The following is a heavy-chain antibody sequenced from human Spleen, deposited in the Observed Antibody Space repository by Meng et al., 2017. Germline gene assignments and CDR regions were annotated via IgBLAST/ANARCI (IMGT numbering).Heavy chain of an antibody. CDR2: INHSGST. Sequence: QVQLQQWGAGLLKPSATLSLTCVVSGGSFSGYYWSWIRQPPGKGLEWIGEINHSGSTNYNPSLKSRVTISVDTSKNQFSLKLSSVTAADTAVYYCARGPIAAAGRAYYWFDPWGQGTLVTVSS. V-gene: IGHV4-34*01. CDR3: ARGPIAAAGRAYYWFDP. D-gene: IGHD6-13*01. J-gene: IGHJ5*02. CDR1: GGSFSGYY.